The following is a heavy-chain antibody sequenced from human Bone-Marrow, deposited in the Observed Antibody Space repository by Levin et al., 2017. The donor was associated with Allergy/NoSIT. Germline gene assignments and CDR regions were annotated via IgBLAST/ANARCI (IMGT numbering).Heavy chain of an antibody. V-gene: IGHV1-2*02. Sequence: GESLKISCQTSGYTFTGYYMHWVRQAPGQGLEWMGWINSNSGGTNYAQKFQGRVTMTRDTSISTAYMELSRLRSDDTAVYYCARGVLGSTSPGYWGQGTLVTVSS. J-gene: IGHJ4*02. D-gene: IGHD3-16*01. CDR3: ARGVLGSTSPGY. CDR2: INSNSGGT. CDR1: GYTFTGYY.